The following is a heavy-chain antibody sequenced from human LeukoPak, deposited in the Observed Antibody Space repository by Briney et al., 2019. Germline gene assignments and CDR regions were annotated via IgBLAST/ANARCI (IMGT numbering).Heavy chain of an antibody. Sequence: GGSLRLSCAASGFTFSSYGMSWVRQAPGKGLEWVANIKQDGSEKYYVDSVKGRFTISRDNAKNSLYLQMNSLRAEDTAVYYCARDRRDCSSTSCYGDAFDIWGQGTMVTVSS. CDR2: IKQDGSEK. V-gene: IGHV3-7*03. J-gene: IGHJ3*02. CDR3: ARDRRDCSSTSCYGDAFDI. D-gene: IGHD2-2*01. CDR1: GFTFSSYG.